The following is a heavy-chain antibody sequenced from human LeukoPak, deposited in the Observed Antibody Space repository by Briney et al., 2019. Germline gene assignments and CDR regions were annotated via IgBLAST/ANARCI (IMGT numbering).Heavy chain of an antibody. CDR1: GYTFTGYY. J-gene: IGHJ6*02. CDR3: ARVPRVSLYYGMDV. V-gene: IGHV1-2*06. Sequence: GASVKVSCKASGYTFTGYYMHWVRQAPGQGLEWMGRINPNSGGTNYAQKFQGRVTMTRDTPISTAYMELSRLRSDDTAVYYCARVPRVSLYYGMDVWGQGTTVTVSS. D-gene: IGHD5/OR15-5a*01. CDR2: INPNSGGT.